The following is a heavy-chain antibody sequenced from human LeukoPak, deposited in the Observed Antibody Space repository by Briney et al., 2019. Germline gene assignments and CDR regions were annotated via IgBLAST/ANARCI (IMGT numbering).Heavy chain of an antibody. CDR3: AKDRSDYDFWSGPNWFDP. V-gene: IGHV3-23*01. CDR1: GFTFSSYA. CDR2: ISGSGGST. D-gene: IGHD3-3*01. J-gene: IGHJ5*02. Sequence: HPGGPLRLSCAASGFTFSSYAMSWVRQAPGKGLEWVSAISGSGGSTYYAHSVKGRFTISRDNSKNTLYLQMNSLRAEDTAVYYCAKDRSDYDFWSGPNWFDPWGQGTLVTVSS.